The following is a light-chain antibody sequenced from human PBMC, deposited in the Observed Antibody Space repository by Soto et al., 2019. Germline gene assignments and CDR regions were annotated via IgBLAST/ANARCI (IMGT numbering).Light chain of an antibody. CDR2: EVS. Sequence: QSVLTQPASVSGSPGQSITISCTGTSSDVGAYTSVSWYQQHPGKAPKLMIYEVSNRPSGVSNRFSGSKSANTASLTISGLQADDEAHYYCTSYTSDNRNNVFGTGTKLTVL. J-gene: IGLJ1*01. V-gene: IGLV2-14*01. CDR3: TSYTSDNRNNV. CDR1: SSDVGAYTS.